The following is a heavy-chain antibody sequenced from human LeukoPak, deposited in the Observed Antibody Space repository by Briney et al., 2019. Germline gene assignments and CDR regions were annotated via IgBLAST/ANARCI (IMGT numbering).Heavy chain of an antibody. D-gene: IGHD3-10*01. V-gene: IGHV3-74*01. CDR2: INSDGSST. CDR3: ATVPRYYGSGSYDY. J-gene: IGHJ4*02. CDR1: GFTFSSYW. Sequence: SGGSLRLSCAASGFTFSSYWMHWVRHAPGKGLVWVSRINSDGSSTSYADSVKGRFTISRDNAKNTLYLQMNSLRAEDTAVYYCATVPRYYGSGSYDYWGQGTLVTVSS.